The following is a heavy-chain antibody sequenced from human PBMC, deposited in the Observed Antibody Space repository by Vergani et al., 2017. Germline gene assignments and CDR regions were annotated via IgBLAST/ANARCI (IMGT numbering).Heavy chain of an antibody. CDR1: GGSLDIHSQT. CDR2: IDVKGNS. D-gene: IGHD3-3*01. CDR3: TTEGDDYDVWSGYYSYYYYMDV. V-gene: IGHV4-61*02. J-gene: IGHJ6*03. Sequence: QAQLQESGPRLVKPSQTLSLTCSFSGGSLDIHSQTWGWIRQPAGEGLEWIGLIDVKGNSNFSPSLESRVTMSADASRGRFSLNLRSVTTSDTAVYYCTTEGDDYDVWSGYYSYYYYMDVWGKGTTVTVSS.